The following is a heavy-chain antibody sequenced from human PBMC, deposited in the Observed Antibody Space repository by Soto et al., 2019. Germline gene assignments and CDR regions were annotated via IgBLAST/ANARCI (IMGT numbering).Heavy chain of an antibody. Sequence: EVQLLESGGGLVQPGGSLRLSCAASGFTFSRYAMSWGRQAPGKGLEGVSAISGSGGTTYYADSVKGRFTFSRDNSKNTLYLQMNSLRAEDTSVYYCAKTANGWFSSFDIWGQGTMVTVSS. CDR2: ISGSGGTT. J-gene: IGHJ3*02. D-gene: IGHD6-19*01. CDR3: AKTANGWFSSFDI. CDR1: GFTFSRYA. V-gene: IGHV3-23*01.